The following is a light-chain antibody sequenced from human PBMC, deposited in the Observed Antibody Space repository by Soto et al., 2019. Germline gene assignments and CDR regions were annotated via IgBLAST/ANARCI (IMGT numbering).Light chain of an antibody. Sequence: QSALTQPASVSGSPGQSITISCTGTRSDVGGYNYVSWYQQHPDKAPKLMIYEVSNRPSGVSNRFSGSKSGHTASLTISGLQSEYEADYFCTSYTSYSTLDVFGTGTKLTVL. CDR2: EVS. J-gene: IGLJ1*01. CDR1: RSDVGGYNY. V-gene: IGLV2-14*01. CDR3: TSYTSYSTLDV.